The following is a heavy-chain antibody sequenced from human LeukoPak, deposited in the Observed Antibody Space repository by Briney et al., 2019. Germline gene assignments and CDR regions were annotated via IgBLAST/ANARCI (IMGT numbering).Heavy chain of an antibody. Sequence: SETLSLTCTVSGGSISSYYWSWIRQPPGKGLEWIGYIYYSGSTNYNPFLKSRVTISVDTSKNQFSLKLSSVTAADTAVYYCARHPKYSSSWYSFDYWGQGTLVTVSS. J-gene: IGHJ4*02. D-gene: IGHD6-13*01. CDR3: ARHPKYSSSWYSFDY. CDR2: IYYSGST. V-gene: IGHV4-59*08. CDR1: GGSISSYY.